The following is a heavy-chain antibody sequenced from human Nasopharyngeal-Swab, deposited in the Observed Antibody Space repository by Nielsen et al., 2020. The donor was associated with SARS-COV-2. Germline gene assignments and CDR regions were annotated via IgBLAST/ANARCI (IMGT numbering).Heavy chain of an antibody. V-gene: IGHV4-61*08. CDR2: IYYSGST. CDR1: GGSISSGGYY. D-gene: IGHD6-13*01. J-gene: IGHJ3*02. CDR3: ASGIAAAADDAFDI. Sequence: SETLSLTCTVSGGSISSGGYYWNWIRQHPGEGLEWIGYIYYSGSTYYNPSLKSRVTISVDTSKNQFSLKLSSVTAADTAVYYCASGIAAAADDAFDIWGQGTMVTVSS.